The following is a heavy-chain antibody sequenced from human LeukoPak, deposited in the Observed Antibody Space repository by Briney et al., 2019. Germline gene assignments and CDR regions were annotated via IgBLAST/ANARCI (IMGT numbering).Heavy chain of an antibody. CDR3: ARVSGYYYYYGMDV. CDR1: GFTFSSYS. D-gene: IGHD1-26*01. J-gene: IGHJ6*02. CDR2: ISSRGSTI. V-gene: IGHV3-48*02. Sequence: GGSLRLSCAASGFTFSSYSMNWVRQAPGKGLEWVSYISSRGSTIYYADSVKGRFTISRDNAKNSLYLQMNSLRDEDTAVYYCARVSGYYYYYGMDVWGQGTTVTVSS.